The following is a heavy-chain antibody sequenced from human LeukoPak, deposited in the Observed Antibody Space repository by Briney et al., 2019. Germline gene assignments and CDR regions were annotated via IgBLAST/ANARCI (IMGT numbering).Heavy chain of an antibody. CDR3: ARVKELGYCSSTSCSHFDY. CDR2: ISAYNGNT. D-gene: IGHD2-2*01. J-gene: IGHJ4*02. Sequence: ASVKVSCKASGYTFTSYGISWVRQAPRQGLEWMGWISAYNGNTNYAQKLQGRVTMTTDTSTSTAYMELRSLRSDDTAVYYCARVKELGYCSSTSCSHFDYWGQGTLVTVSS. CDR1: GYTFTSYG. V-gene: IGHV1-18*01.